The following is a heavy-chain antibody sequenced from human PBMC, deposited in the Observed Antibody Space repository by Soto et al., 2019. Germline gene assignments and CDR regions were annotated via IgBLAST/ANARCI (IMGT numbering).Heavy chain of an antibody. Sequence: PGGSLRLSCAASGIVFSNAQMHWVRQAPGKGLEWLALIESTTKGGTTKYAASVKGRFTISRDDSKSIAYLQMNSLKTEDTAVYYCTRWGRGYDWNYYYGMDVWGQGTTVTVSS. J-gene: IGHJ6*02. V-gene: IGHV3-15*07. CDR2: IESTTKGGTT. CDR3: TRWGRGYDWNYYYGMDV. D-gene: IGHD5-12*01. CDR1: GIVFSNAQ.